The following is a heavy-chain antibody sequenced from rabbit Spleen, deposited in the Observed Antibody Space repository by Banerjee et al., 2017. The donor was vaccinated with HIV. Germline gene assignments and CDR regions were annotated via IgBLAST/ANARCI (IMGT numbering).Heavy chain of an antibody. CDR1: GFDFSSAY. J-gene: IGHJ6*01. D-gene: IGHD8-1*01. V-gene: IGHV1S45*01. CDR3: ARDSGSSFSSYGMDL. CDR2: IDTGSSGFT. Sequence: QEQLVESGGGLVKPGASLTLTCTASGFDFSSAYMGWVRQAPVKGLEWIACIDTGSSGFTYFASWAKGRFTISKTSSTTVTLQMTSLTAADTATYFCARDSGSSFSSYGMDLWGPGTLVTVS.